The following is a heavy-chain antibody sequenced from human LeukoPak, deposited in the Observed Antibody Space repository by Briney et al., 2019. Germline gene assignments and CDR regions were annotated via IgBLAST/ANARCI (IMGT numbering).Heavy chain of an antibody. V-gene: IGHV3-9*01. D-gene: IGHD6-6*01. Sequence: GGSLRLSCAASGFTFDDYAMHWVRQAPGKGPEWVSGISWNSGSIGYADSVKGRFTISRDNAKNSLYLQMNSLRAEDTALYYCAKAGSIAALLDYWGQGTLVTVSS. CDR2: ISWNSGSI. J-gene: IGHJ4*02. CDR3: AKAGSIAALLDY. CDR1: GFTFDDYA.